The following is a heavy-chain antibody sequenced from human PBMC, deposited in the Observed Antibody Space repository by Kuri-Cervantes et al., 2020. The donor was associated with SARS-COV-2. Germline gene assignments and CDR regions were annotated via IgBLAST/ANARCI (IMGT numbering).Heavy chain of an antibody. CDR2: INHSGST. D-gene: IGHD3-3*01. J-gene: IGHJ6*03. CDR3: ARDSEYYDFWSGYTYYYMDV. Sequence: SETLSLTCAVYGGSFSGYYWSWVRQPPGKGLEWIGEINHSGSTNYNPSLKSRVTISVDTSKNQFSLKLSSVTAADTAVYYCARDSEYYDFWSGYTYYYMDVWGKGTTVTVSS. CDR1: GGSFSGYY. V-gene: IGHV4-34*01.